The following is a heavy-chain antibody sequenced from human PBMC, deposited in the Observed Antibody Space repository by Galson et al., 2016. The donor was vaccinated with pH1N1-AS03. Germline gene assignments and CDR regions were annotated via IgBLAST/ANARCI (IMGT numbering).Heavy chain of an antibody. D-gene: IGHD5-12*01. Sequence: LSLTCTVAGGSISSGGYYWNWIRQHPGKGLEWIGYIFHSGSTYYNPSLESPVSISVDTSKNQFSLMLKSVTAADTAVYYCARQDSGAYYLDSWGSGTLVTVSS. J-gene: IGHJ4*02. CDR1: GGSISSGGYY. V-gene: IGHV4-31*01. CDR2: IFHSGST. CDR3: ARQDSGAYYLDS.